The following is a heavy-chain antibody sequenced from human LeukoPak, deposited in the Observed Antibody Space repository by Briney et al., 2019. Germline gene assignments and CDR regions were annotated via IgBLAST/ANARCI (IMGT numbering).Heavy chain of an antibody. CDR3: AKLGGITMIVVVTEAFFDY. V-gene: IGHV3-23*01. D-gene: IGHD3-22*01. J-gene: IGHJ4*02. CDR2: ITNSGENT. CDR1: GFSFPYC. Sequence: GSLRLSCEASGFSFPYCMSWVRQAPGKGLEWVSGITNSGENTYYADPVKGRFTISRDNSKNTLFLEMNSLRAEDTAVYYCAKLGGITMIVVVTEAFFDYWGQGTLVTVSS.